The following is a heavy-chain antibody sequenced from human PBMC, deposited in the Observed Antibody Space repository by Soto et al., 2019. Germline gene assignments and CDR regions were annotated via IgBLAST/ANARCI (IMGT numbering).Heavy chain of an antibody. CDR3: ASRQDIVATIFKWGYSDY. Sequence: LSLTCAVSGGSISSSNWWSWVRQPPGKGLEWIGEIYHSGSTNYNPSLKSRVTISVDKSKNQFSLKLSSVTAADTAVYYCASRQDIVATIFKWGYSDYWGQGTLVTVSS. J-gene: IGHJ4*02. CDR2: IYHSGST. V-gene: IGHV4-4*02. CDR1: GGSISSSNW. D-gene: IGHD5-12*01.